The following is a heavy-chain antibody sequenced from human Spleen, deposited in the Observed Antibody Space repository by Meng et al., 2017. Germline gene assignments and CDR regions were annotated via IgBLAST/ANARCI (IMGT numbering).Heavy chain of an antibody. V-gene: IGHV1-18*01. Sequence: QVHLLQSGPEVKKPGASVRVSCKASGYTFGSYGICWVRQAPGQGLEWMGWISTSNGASNYAQKLQGRLTLTTDTSTTTGYMELTSLTSDDTAVYYCVRDFDPFDRWGQGTLVTVSS. CDR1: GYTFGSYG. CDR2: ISTSNGAS. J-gene: IGHJ5*02. CDR3: VRDFDPFDR.